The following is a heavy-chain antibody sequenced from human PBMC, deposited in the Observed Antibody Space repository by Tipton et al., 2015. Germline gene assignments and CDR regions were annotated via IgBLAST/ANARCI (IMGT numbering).Heavy chain of an antibody. D-gene: IGHD3-16*01. V-gene: IGHV4-4*02. CDR3: ARYRMGVDS. CDR1: GDSISSSSW. CDR2: IYYSGST. J-gene: IGHJ4*02. Sequence: TLSLTCTVSGDSISSSSWWTWVRQPPGKGLEWIGYIYYSGSTKYNPSLKSRVTISEDTSNQFSLKLKSVTTADTAVYYCARYRMGVDSWGQGTLVTVSS.